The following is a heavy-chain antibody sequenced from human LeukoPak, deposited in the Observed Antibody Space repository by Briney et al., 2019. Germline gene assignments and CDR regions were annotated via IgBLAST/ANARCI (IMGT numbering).Heavy chain of an antibody. CDR3: AGDSSGSESAFDI. V-gene: IGHV3-21*01. CDR2: ISSSSSYI. Sequence: GGSLRLSCAASGFTFSSYSMNWVRQAPGKGLEWVSSISSSSSYIYYADSVKGRFTISRDNAKNSLYLQMNSLRAEDTAVYYCAGDSSGSESAFDIWGQGTMVTVSS. J-gene: IGHJ3*02. D-gene: IGHD6-19*01. CDR1: GFTFSSYS.